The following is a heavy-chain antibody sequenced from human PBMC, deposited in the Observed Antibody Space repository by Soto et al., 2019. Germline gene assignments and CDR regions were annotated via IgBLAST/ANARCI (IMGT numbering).Heavy chain of an antibody. CDR1: GGSISSGGYS. J-gene: IGHJ4*02. Sequence: QLQLQESGSGLVKPSQTLSLTCAVSGGSISSGGYSWSWIRQPPGKGLEWIGYIYHSGSTYYNPSLKSXXTXSXXRSKTQFSLKLSSVTAADTAVYYCARGDGDYVLRYWGQGTLVTVSS. CDR2: IYHSGST. D-gene: IGHD4-17*01. CDR3: ARGDGDYVLRY. V-gene: IGHV4-30-2*01.